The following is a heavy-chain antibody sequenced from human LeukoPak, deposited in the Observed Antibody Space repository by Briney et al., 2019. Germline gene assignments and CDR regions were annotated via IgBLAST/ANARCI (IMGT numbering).Heavy chain of an antibody. V-gene: IGHV4-61*01. CDR1: GGSISSGSYY. D-gene: IGHD4-17*01. Sequence: KTSETLSLTCTVSGGSISSGSYYWSWIQQPPGKGLEWIGYIYYSGSTNYNPSLKSRVTISVDTSKNQFSLKLSSVTAADTAVYYCARERDDYGDYYYYMDVWGKGTTVTVSS. CDR2: IYYSGST. CDR3: ARERDDYGDYYYYMDV. J-gene: IGHJ6*03.